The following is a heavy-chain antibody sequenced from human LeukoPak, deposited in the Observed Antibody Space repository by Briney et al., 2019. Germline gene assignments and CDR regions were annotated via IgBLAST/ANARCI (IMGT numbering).Heavy chain of an antibody. D-gene: IGHD5-18*01. CDR3: AKGRGYSYGFLDY. V-gene: IGHV3-23*01. CDR1: GFTFSTYG. CDR2: ISGSGGST. J-gene: IGHJ4*02. Sequence: GGTLRLSCVASGFTFSTYGMSWVRQAPGKGLEWVSAISGSGGSTYYVDSVKGRFTISRDNSKNTLYLQMNSLRAEDTAVYYCAKGRGYSYGFLDYWGQGTLVTVSS.